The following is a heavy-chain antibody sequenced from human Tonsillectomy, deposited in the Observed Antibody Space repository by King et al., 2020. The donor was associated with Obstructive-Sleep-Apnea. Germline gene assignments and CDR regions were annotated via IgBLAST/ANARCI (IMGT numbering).Heavy chain of an antibody. V-gene: IGHV2-5*02. Sequence: ITLKESGPTLVKPTQTLTLTCTFSGFSPSTTGVGVGWFRQPPGKALEWLALIYCDEENRYSPTLRTRLTNAKVTSKNKVGLTMTNMDPVDTATYYCAHRRGATYYFDSWGQGTLVTVSS. J-gene: IGHJ4*02. CDR1: GFSPSTTGVG. CDR3: AHRRGATYYFDS. CDR2: IYCDEEN.